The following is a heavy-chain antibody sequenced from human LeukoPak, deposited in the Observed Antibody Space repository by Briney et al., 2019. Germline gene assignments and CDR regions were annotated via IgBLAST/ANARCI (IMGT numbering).Heavy chain of an antibody. CDR3: AKELIVGATTPFDY. D-gene: IGHD1-26*01. CDR2: ISGSGGST. CDR1: GFTVSSNY. Sequence: GGSLRLSCAASGFTVSSNYMSWVRQAPGKGLEWVSAISGSGGSTYYVDSVKGRFTISRDNSKNTLYLQVNSLRAEDTAVYYCAKELIVGATTPFDYWGQGTLVTVSS. V-gene: IGHV3-23*01. J-gene: IGHJ4*02.